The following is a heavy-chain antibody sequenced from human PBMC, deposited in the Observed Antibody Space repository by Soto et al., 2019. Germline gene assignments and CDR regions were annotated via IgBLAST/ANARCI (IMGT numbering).Heavy chain of an antibody. CDR2: IYNSEST. CDR1: GGSISSRY. Sequence: QVQLQESGPGLVKSSETMSLTCTASGGSISSRYWNWIRQPPGKGLEWIGHIYNSESTNYNPSLKGRVSISVDTSKNQFSLKLGSVTAADTAVYYCAQTHGWPGFDYWGQGILVTVSS. D-gene: IGHD6-19*01. CDR3: AQTHGWPGFDY. V-gene: IGHV4-59*01. J-gene: IGHJ4*02.